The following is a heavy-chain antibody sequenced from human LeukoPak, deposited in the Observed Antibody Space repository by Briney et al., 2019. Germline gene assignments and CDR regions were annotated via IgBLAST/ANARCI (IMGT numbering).Heavy chain of an antibody. V-gene: IGHV3-48*04. Sequence: QPGGSLRPSCAASGFTFSSYAMSWVRQAPGKGLEWVSYISSSGSTIYYADSVKGRFTISRDNAKNSLYLQMNSLRAEDTAVYYCARMVRGVIAQTGGWAFDIWGQGTMVTVSS. CDR3: ARMVRGVIAQTGGWAFDI. D-gene: IGHD3-10*01. CDR2: ISSSGSTI. J-gene: IGHJ3*02. CDR1: GFTFSSYA.